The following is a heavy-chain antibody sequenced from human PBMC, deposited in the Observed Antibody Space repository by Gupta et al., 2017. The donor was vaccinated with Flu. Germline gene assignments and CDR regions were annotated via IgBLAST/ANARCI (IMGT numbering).Heavy chain of an antibody. CDR3: AREGGYSYGNFDY. Sequence: ASGFRFTSYWMSWVRQAPGKGLEWVANIKKDGSEGYYVDSVRGRFTISRDNAKNSLYLQMYSLGAEDTAVYYCAREGGYSYGNFDYWGQGALVTVSS. D-gene: IGHD5-18*01. J-gene: IGHJ4*02. CDR1: GFRFTSYW. CDR2: IKKDGSEG. V-gene: IGHV3-7*01.